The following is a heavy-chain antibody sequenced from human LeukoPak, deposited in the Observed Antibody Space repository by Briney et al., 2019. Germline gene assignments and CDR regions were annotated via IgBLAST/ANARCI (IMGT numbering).Heavy chain of an antibody. Sequence: GRSLRLSCAASGFTFSSYGMHWVRQAPGKGLEWVALISYDGSNKFYADSVKGRFTISRDNSKNMLYLQMDSLRGEDTAVFYCARGRAFRGTMTLFDNWGQGTLVTVSS. J-gene: IGHJ4*02. V-gene: IGHV3-30*03. CDR1: GFTFSSYG. D-gene: IGHD1-1*01. CDR3: ARGRAFRGTMTLFDN. CDR2: ISYDGSNK.